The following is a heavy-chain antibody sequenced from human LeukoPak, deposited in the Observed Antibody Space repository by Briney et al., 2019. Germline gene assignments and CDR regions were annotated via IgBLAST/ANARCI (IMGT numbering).Heavy chain of an antibody. CDR1: GFTFSSYW. D-gene: IGHD3-10*01. CDR3: ARGWWFGDQMVGY. Sequence: GGSLRLSCAASGFTFSSYWMSWVRQAPGKGLEWVANIKQDGSEKYYVDSVKGRFTISRDNAKNSLYLQMNSLRAEDTAVYYCARGWWFGDQMVGYWGQGTLVTVSS. CDR2: IKQDGSEK. J-gene: IGHJ4*02. V-gene: IGHV3-7*01.